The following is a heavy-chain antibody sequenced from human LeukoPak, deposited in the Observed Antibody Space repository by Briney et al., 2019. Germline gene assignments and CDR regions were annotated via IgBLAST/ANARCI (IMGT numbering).Heavy chain of an antibody. CDR2: VRCSGGDT. CDR1: GFTFSSYA. J-gene: IGHJ4*02. CDR3: ANLGANTRISGDY. D-gene: IGHD1-14*01. V-gene: IGHV3-23*01. Sequence: PGGSLRLSCAASGFTFSSYAMSWVRQAPGKGLEGVSEVRCSGGDTYYADSVKGRFTISRDNSKKMLYLQMSSLRAEDTAVYYCANLGANTRISGDYWGQGTLVTVSS.